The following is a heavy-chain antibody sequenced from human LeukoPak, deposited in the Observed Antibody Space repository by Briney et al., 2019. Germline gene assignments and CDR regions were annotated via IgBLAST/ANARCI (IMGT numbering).Heavy chain of an antibody. J-gene: IGHJ4*02. V-gene: IGHV4-34*01. D-gene: IGHD6-13*01. Sequence: SETLSLTCAVYGGSFSGYYWSWIRQPPGKGLEWIGEINHSGSTNYNPSPKSRVTISVDTSKNQFSLKLSSVTAADTAVYYCARGVTRRYSSSWSGADYWGQGTLVTVSS. CDR1: GGSFSGYY. CDR3: ARGVTRRYSSSWSGADY. CDR2: INHSGST.